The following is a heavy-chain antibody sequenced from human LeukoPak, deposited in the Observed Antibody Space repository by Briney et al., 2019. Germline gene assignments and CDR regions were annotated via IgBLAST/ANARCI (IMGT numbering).Heavy chain of an antibody. Sequence: GESLKISCKGSGYSFTSYWIGWVRQMPGKGLEWMGSIYPGDSDTRYSPSFQGQVTISADKSISTAYLQWSSLKASDTAMYYCARRQGSSSSSGDYYYMDVWGKGTTVTVSS. J-gene: IGHJ6*03. CDR2: IYPGDSDT. V-gene: IGHV5-51*01. CDR3: ARRQGSSSSSGDYYYMDV. CDR1: GYSFTSYW. D-gene: IGHD6-6*01.